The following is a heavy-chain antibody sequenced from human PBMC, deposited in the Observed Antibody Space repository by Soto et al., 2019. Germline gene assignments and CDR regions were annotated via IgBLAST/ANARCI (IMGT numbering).Heavy chain of an antibody. J-gene: IGHJ6*03. CDR1: GGSFSGYY. D-gene: IGHD2-8*01. CDR3: ARYGYCTNGVCYPYYYYYMDV. Sequence: PSETLSLTCAVYGGSFSGYYWSWIRQPPGKGLEWIGEINHSGSTNYNPSLKSRVTISVDTSKNQFSLKLSSVTAADTAVYYCARYGYCTNGVCYPYYYYYMDVWGKGTTVTVSS. CDR2: INHSGST. V-gene: IGHV4-34*01.